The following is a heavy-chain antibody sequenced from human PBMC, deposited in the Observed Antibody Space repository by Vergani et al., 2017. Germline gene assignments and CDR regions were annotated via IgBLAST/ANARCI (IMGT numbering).Heavy chain of an antibody. Sequence: VQLVESGGGVVQPGGSLRLSCAASGFTFSSYGMHWVRQAPGTGLEWVSSISSSSSYIYYADSVKGRFTISRDNAKNSLYLQMNSLRAEDTAVYYCARPTDSSGYFQVDYWGQGTLVTVSS. CDR3: ARPTDSSGYFQVDY. CDR1: GFTFSSYG. J-gene: IGHJ4*02. V-gene: IGHV3-21*01. D-gene: IGHD3-22*01. CDR2: ISSSSSYI.